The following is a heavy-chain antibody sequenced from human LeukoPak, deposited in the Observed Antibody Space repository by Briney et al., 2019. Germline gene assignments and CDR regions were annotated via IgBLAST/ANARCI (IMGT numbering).Heavy chain of an antibody. CDR2: IYHTSST. CDR3: ARGGSRYQLLNWFDP. V-gene: IGHV4-38-2*02. J-gene: IGHJ5*02. D-gene: IGHD2-2*01. CDR1: GYSISSGYY. Sequence: SETLSLTCTVSGYSISSGYYWAWIRQTPGKGLEWIGSIYHTSSTYRNPSLRSRVTISVDTSKNQFSLKLSSLTAADTAVYYCARGGSRYQLLNWFDPWGQGTLVIVSS.